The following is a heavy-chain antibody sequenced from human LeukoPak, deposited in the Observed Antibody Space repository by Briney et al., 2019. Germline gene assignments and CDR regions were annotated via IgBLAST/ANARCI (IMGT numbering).Heavy chain of an antibody. CDR3: AREAGGSGYYNLGAFDI. V-gene: IGHV1-69*13. Sequence: SVKVSCKASVGTFSSYAISWVRQAPGQGLEWMGGIIPIFGTANYAQKFQGRVTITADESTSTAYMELSSLRSEDTAVYYCAREAGGSGYYNLGAFDIWGQGTMVTDST. CDR1: VGTFSSYA. J-gene: IGHJ3*02. D-gene: IGHD3-22*01. CDR2: IIPIFGTA.